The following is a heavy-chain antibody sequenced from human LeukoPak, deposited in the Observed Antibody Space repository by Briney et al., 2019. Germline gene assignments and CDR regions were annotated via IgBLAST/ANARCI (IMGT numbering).Heavy chain of an antibody. D-gene: IGHD6-19*01. J-gene: IGHJ4*02. Sequence: ASVKVSCKASGYTFTGYYMHWVRQAPGQGLEWMGWINPNSGGTNYAQKFQGRVTMTRDTSISTAYMELSRLRSDDTAVYYCAREAHSSGWVNDYWGQGTLVTVSS. CDR1: GYTFTGYY. CDR3: AREAHSSGWVNDY. V-gene: IGHV1-2*02. CDR2: INPNSGGT.